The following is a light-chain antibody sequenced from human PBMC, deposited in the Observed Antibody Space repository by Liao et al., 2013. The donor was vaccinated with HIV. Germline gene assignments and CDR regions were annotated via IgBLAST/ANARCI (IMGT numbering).Light chain of an antibody. J-gene: IGLJ1*01. CDR3: QVWDSSSDHPGV. CDR1: NIGSKS. Sequence: SYVLTQPPSVSVAPGETARITCGETNIGSKSVHWYQQRPGQAPVLVIYQDTKRPSGIPERFSGSNSGNTATLTISRVEAGDEADYYCQVWDSSSDHPGVFGTGTKVT. CDR2: QDT. V-gene: IGLV3-21*01.